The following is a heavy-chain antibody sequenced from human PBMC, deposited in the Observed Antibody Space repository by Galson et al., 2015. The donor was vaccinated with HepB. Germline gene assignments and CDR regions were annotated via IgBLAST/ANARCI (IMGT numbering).Heavy chain of an antibody. V-gene: IGHV3-30*18. CDR1: GFTFSSYG. CDR2: ISYDGSNK. J-gene: IGHJ6*03. D-gene: IGHD2-2*01. Sequence: SLRLSCAASGFTFSSYGMHWVRQAPGKGLEWVAVISYDGSNKYYADSVKGRFTISRDNSKNTLYLQMNSLRAEDTAVYYCAKEDIVVVPAAINYYYYYMDVWGKGTTVTVSS. CDR3: AKEDIVVVPAAINYYYYYMDV.